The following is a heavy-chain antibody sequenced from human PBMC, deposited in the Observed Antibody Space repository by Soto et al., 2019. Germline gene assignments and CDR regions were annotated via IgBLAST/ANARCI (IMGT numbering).Heavy chain of an antibody. V-gene: IGHV3-30-3*01. CDR1: GFTFSSYA. Sequence: RLSCAASGFTFSSYAMHWVRQAPGKGLEWVAVISYDGSNKYYADSVKGRFTISRDNSKNTLYLQMNSLRAEDTAVYYCARDLRFSDDYGDFRDYWGQGTLVTVS. D-gene: IGHD4-17*01. CDR3: ARDLRFSDDYGDFRDY. J-gene: IGHJ4*02. CDR2: ISYDGSNK.